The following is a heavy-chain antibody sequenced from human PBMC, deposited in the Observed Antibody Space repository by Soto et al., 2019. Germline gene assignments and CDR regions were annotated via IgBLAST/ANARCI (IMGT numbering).Heavy chain of an antibody. J-gene: IGHJ4*02. Sequence: GGSLRLSCAASGFTFSSYTMSWVRQAPGKGLEWVSAISASGGSTYYADSVKGRFTISRDNSKNTLYLQMNSLRAEDTAVYYCAKDLLAEGRYDSSGYWAYGYWGQGTLVTVSS. CDR3: AKDLLAEGRYDSSGYWAYGY. V-gene: IGHV3-23*01. D-gene: IGHD3-22*01. CDR1: GFTFSSYT. CDR2: ISASGGST.